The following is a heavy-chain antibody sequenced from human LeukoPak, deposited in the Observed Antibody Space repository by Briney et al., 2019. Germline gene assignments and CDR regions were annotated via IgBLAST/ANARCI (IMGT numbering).Heavy chain of an antibody. Sequence: PGGSLRLSCAASGFTFSNYGVHWVRQAPGKGLEWVSFIRFDGSNKYYADSVKGRFTISRDSSKNTLYLQMNSLRAEDTAVYYCAREEMAASSGIRSDVWGKGTTVTVSS. J-gene: IGHJ6*04. CDR3: AREEMAASSGIRSDV. D-gene: IGHD6-13*01. CDR2: IRFDGSNK. CDR1: GFTFSNYG. V-gene: IGHV3-30*02.